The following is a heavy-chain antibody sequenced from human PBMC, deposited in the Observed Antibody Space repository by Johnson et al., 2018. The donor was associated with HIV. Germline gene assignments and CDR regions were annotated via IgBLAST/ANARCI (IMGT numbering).Heavy chain of an antibody. CDR3: AKVHSSSSLNGAFDI. CDR2: ISSSGSTI. Sequence: QEQLVESGGGLVKPGGSLRLSCAASGFTFSDYYMSWIRQAPGKGLEWLSYISSSGSTIYYVDSVKGRFTISRDNAKNSLYLQMNSLRAEDTALYYCAKVHSSSSLNGAFDIWGQGTMVTVSS. V-gene: IGHV3-11*01. CDR1: GFTFSDYY. J-gene: IGHJ3*02. D-gene: IGHD6-6*01.